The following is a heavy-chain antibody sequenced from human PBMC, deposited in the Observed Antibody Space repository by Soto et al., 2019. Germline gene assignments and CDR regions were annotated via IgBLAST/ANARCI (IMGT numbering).Heavy chain of an antibody. D-gene: IGHD2-15*01. Sequence: QQDHGKGLEWMGGFDPEDGETIYAQKFQGRVTMTEDTSTDTAYMELSSLRSEDTAVYYCATGSIVVVAAPFDYWGQGTLVTVSS. J-gene: IGHJ4*02. CDR2: FDPEDGET. V-gene: IGHV1-24*01. CDR3: ATGSIVVVAAPFDY.